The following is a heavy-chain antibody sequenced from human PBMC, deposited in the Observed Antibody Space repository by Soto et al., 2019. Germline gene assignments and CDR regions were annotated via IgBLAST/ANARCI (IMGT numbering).Heavy chain of an antibody. V-gene: IGHV3-73*01. CDR1: GFTFSRYG. CDR3: TRHTVDY. D-gene: IGHD4-4*01. J-gene: IGHJ4*02. CDR2: TRSKAHSYAT. Sequence: PGGSLRLSCAASGFTFSRYGMHWVRQASGKGLEWVGRTRSKAHSYATAFAASVKGRFTISRDDSKNTVYLQMNSLKTEDTAVYYCTRHTVDYWGQGTLVTVSS.